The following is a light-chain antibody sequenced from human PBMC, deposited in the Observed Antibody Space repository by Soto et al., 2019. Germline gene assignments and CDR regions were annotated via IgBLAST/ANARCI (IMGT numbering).Light chain of an antibody. J-gene: IGLJ3*02. Sequence: SALTQPRSVSGSPGQSVTISCTGTSSDVGGYNYVSWYQQHPGKAPKVMIYDVSKRPSGVPDRFSGSKSGNTASLTISGIQAEDEADYYCCSYAGSYTWVFGGGTKLTVL. V-gene: IGLV2-11*01. CDR2: DVS. CDR1: SSDVGGYNY. CDR3: CSYAGSYTWV.